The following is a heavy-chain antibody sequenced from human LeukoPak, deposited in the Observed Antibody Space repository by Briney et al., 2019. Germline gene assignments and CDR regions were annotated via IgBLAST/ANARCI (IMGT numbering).Heavy chain of an antibody. J-gene: IGHJ5*02. CDR1: GYTFTGYY. CDR3: ARGGELLIPHRRNWFDP. D-gene: IGHD1-26*01. Sequence: ASVKVSCKASGYTFTGYYMHWVRQAPGQGLEWMGWINPNSGGTNYAQKLQGWVTMTRDTSISTAYMELSRLRSDDTAVYYCARGGELLIPHRRNWFDPWGQGTLVTVSS. V-gene: IGHV1-2*04. CDR2: INPNSGGT.